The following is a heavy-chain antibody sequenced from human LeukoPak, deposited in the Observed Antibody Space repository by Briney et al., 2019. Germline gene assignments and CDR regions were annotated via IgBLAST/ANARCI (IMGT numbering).Heavy chain of an antibody. Sequence: GASVKVSCKASGYTFTSYAMHWVRQAPGQRLEWMGWINAGNGNTKYSQKFQSRVTITRDTSASTAYMELSSLRSEDTAVYYCARDTGDYVSQFDPWGQGTLVTVSS. J-gene: IGHJ5*02. CDR2: INAGNGNT. V-gene: IGHV1-3*01. D-gene: IGHD4-17*01. CDR1: GYTFTSYA. CDR3: ARDTGDYVSQFDP.